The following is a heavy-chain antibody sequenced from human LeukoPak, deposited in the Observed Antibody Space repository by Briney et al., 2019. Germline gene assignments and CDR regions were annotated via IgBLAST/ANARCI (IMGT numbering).Heavy chain of an antibody. CDR3: ARDQGIAVAGTYHWFDP. CDR2: IYHSGST. V-gene: IGHV4-30-2*01. Sequence: SETLSLTCTVSGGSISSSSYSWSWIRQPPGKGLEWIGYIYHSGSTYYNPSLKSRVTISVDRSKNQFSLKLSSVTAADTAVYYCARDQGIAVAGTYHWFDPWGQGTLVTVSS. D-gene: IGHD6-19*01. CDR1: GGSISSSSYS. J-gene: IGHJ5*02.